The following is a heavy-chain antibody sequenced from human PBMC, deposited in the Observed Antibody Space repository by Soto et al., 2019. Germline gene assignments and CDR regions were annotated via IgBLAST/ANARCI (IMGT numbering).Heavy chain of an antibody. V-gene: IGHV4-30-4*01. D-gene: IGHD3-9*01. CDR3: ARGRAYYDILSPMDV. J-gene: IGHJ6*02. CDR2: IYYSGST. Sequence: WIRQPPGKGLEWIGYIYYSGSTYYNPSLKSRVTISVDTSKNQFSLKLSSVTAADTAVYYCARGRAYYDILSPMDVWGQGTTVTVSS.